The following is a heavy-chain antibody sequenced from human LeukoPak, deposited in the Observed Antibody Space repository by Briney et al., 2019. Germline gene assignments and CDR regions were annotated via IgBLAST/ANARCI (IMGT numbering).Heavy chain of an antibody. D-gene: IGHD5-12*01. J-gene: IGHJ3*02. Sequence: GGSLRLSCTASVFTFSSFGMHWVRQAPGKGLEWVAFIRYDVTNTYYADSVKGRFTISRDNSKNTLFLQMNSLRPEDTAVYYCAREVVARRRTFDIWGQGTMVTVSS. V-gene: IGHV3-30*02. CDR3: AREVVARRRTFDI. CDR1: VFTFSSFG. CDR2: IRYDVTNT.